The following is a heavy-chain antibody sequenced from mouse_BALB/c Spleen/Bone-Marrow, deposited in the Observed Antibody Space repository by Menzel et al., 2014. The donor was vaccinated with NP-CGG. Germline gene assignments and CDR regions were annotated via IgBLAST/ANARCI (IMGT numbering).Heavy chain of an antibody. D-gene: IGHD2-1*01. CDR3: ARNPPYGNYEDYYAMDY. Sequence: VKLMESGPGLVAPSQSLSITCTVSGFSLSRYSVHWVRQPPGKGLEWLGMIWGGGSTDYNSALKSRLSISKDNSKSQVFLKMNSLQTDDTAMYYCARNPPYGNYEDYYAMDYWGRGTSVTVSS. V-gene: IGHV2-6-4*01. CDR1: GFSLSRYS. CDR2: IWGGGST. J-gene: IGHJ4*01.